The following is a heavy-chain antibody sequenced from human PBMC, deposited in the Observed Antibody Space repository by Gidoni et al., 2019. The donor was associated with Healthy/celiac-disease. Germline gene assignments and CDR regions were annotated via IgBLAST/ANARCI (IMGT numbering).Heavy chain of an antibody. J-gene: IGHJ4*02. CDR3: AREPIFGVARFDY. Sequence: QVQLQQWGAGLLKPSETLSLTCAVYGGSFSGYYWSWIRQPPGKGLEWIGEINHSGSTNYNPSLKSRVTISVDTSKNQFSLKLSSVTAADTAVYYCAREPIFGVARFDYWGQGTLVTVSS. CDR1: GGSFSGYY. CDR2: INHSGST. V-gene: IGHV4-34*01. D-gene: IGHD3-3*01.